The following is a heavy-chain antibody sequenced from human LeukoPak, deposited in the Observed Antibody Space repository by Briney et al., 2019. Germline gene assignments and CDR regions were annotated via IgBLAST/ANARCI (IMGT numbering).Heavy chain of an antibody. CDR2: FDPEDGET. J-gene: IGHJ4*02. D-gene: IGHD1-26*01. V-gene: IGHV1-24*01. CDR1: GYTLTELS. Sequence: ASVKVSCKVSGYTLTELSVHWVRQAPGKGLEWMGGFDPEDGETIYAQKFQGRVTMTEDTSTDTAYMELSSLRSEDTAVYYCASHDDGSYGTFDYWGQGTLVTVSS. CDR3: ASHDDGSYGTFDY.